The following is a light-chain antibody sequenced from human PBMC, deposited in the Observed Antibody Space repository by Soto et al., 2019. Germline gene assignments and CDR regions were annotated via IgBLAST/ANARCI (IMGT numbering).Light chain of an antibody. CDR3: QQYGSSLGVT. V-gene: IGKV3-20*01. CDR2: GAS. CDR1: QSVSSSY. J-gene: IGKJ4*01. Sequence: EIVLTHSPGTLSLSPWEIATLSCRASQSVSSSYLAWYQQKPGQAPRLLIYGASSRATGIPDRFSGSGSGTDFTLTISRLEPEDFAVYYCQQYGSSLGVTFGGGTKV.